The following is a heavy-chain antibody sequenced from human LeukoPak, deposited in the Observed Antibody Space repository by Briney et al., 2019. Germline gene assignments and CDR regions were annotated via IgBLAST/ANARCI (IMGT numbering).Heavy chain of an antibody. V-gene: IGHV3-30*02. CDR1: GFTFSSYG. J-gene: IGHJ5*02. CDR2: IWYDGSNK. Sequence: GGSLRLSCATSGFTFSSYGMHWVRQAPGKGLEWVALIWYDGSNKYYADSLKGRFTISRDNSKNTLYLQMNSLRAEDTAVYYCARDRVTIFGVVTSGFDPWGQGTLVTVSS. D-gene: IGHD3-3*01. CDR3: ARDRVTIFGVVTSGFDP.